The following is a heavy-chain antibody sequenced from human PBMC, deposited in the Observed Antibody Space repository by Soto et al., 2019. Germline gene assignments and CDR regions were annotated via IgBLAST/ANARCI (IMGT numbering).Heavy chain of an antibody. Sequence: QVQLQQWGAGLLKPSETLSLTCAVYGGSFSGYYWTWIRQPPGKGLEWIGEIHPSGSTNYNPSLKSRVTISADTSKNQFSLKLTSVTAADTAVYYCARGRPNPRNNYYDYVWGSNRYTNYFDYWGQGTLVTVSS. CDR3: ARGRPNPRNNYYDYVWGSNRYTNYFDY. D-gene: IGHD3-16*02. CDR2: IHPSGST. CDR1: GGSFSGYY. J-gene: IGHJ4*02. V-gene: IGHV4-34*02.